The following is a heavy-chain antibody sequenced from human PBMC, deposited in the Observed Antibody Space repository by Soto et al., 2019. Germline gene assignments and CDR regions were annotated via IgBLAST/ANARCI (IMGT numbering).Heavy chain of an antibody. CDR3: AKRSSIQDGGYYLPDY. D-gene: IGHD4-17*01. CDR2: ISGSGGNT. V-gene: IGHV3-23*01. CDR1: GFTFSGYA. J-gene: IGHJ4*02. Sequence: EVQLLESGGDSVQPGGSLRLSCAASGFTFSGYAMSWVRQAPGKGLEWVSTISGSGGNTYYADSVKGRFTISRDNSKNTLYLQMSSLRAEDTAVFYCAKRSSIQDGGYYLPDYWGQGTLVTVSS.